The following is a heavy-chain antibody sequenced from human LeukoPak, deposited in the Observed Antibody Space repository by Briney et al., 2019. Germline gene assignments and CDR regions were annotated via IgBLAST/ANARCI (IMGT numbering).Heavy chain of an antibody. CDR1: GGSVSSGNYY. CDR2: IYTSGTT. Sequence: SQALSRTCTVSGGSVSSGNYYWSWIRQPAGKGLEWIGRIYTSGTTNYNPSLDSRVTILLDTSKNQFSLKLSSVTAADTAVYYCARAVGSSESNYFDPWGQGTLATVSS. J-gene: IGHJ5*02. V-gene: IGHV4-61*02. D-gene: IGHD1-7*01. CDR3: ARAVGSSESNYFDP.